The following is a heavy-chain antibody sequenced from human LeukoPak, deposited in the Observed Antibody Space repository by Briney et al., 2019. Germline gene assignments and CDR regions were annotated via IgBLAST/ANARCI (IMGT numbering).Heavy chain of an antibody. Sequence: PGGSLRLSCGASGLTVSSNYISWVRQAPGKGLKWGSVTYVSGNTYYADSVKGRFTVSRDNTKNTLYLQMNSLRVEDSAGYYCATEVGSWGQGTLVAVSS. D-gene: IGHD1-26*01. CDR3: ATEVGS. V-gene: IGHV3-66*01. CDR2: TYVSGNT. J-gene: IGHJ5*02. CDR1: GLTVSSNY.